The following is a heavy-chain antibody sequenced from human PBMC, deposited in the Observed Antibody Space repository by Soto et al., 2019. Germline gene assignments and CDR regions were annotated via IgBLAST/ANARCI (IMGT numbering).Heavy chain of an antibody. V-gene: IGHV4-39*01. D-gene: IGHD3-22*01. CDR2: IYYSGST. CDR1: GGSISSNINY. CDR3: ARLKEYYYDSSGYLEGPYDAVDI. J-gene: IGHJ3*02. Sequence: SETLSLTCTVSGGSISSNINYWGWIRQPPGKGLEWIGSIYYSGSTYYNPSLKSRVTISVDTSKNQFSLKLSSVTAADTAVYYCARLKEYYYDSSGYLEGPYDAVDIWAQETMFT.